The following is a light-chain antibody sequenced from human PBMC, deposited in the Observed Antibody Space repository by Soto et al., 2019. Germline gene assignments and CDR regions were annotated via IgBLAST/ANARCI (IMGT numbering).Light chain of an antibody. CDR2: EVT. V-gene: IGLV2-8*01. J-gene: IGLJ3*02. CDR3: AAYAGRYRPGV. CDR1: RSDIGGFNY. Sequence: QSALTQPPSASGSPGQSVTISCTGTRSDIGGFNYVSWYQQHPGKVPKLLIYEVTKRPSGVPDRFSGSKSGNAASLTVSGLPADGEADYYCAAYAGRYRPGVFGGGTKVTVL.